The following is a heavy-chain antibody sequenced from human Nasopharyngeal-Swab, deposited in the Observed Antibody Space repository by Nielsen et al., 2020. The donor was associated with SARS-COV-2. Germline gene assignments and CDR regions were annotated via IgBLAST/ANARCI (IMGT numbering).Heavy chain of an antibody. CDR2: IIPIFGTA. CDR3: ATPQALSIAAGFDL. D-gene: IGHD6-6*01. J-gene: IGHJ2*01. CDR1: GGTFSSYA. Sequence: SVKVSCKASGGTFSSYAISWVRQAPGQGLEWMGGIIPIFGTANYAQKFQGRVTITADESTSTAYMELSSLRSEDTAVYYCATPQALSIAAGFDLWGRGTLVTVSS. V-gene: IGHV1-69*13.